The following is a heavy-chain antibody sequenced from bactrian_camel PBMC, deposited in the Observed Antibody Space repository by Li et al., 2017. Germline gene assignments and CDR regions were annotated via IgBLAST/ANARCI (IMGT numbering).Heavy chain of an antibody. Sequence: PVGSLRLSCAASGFTAFRNYAMSWVRQAPGKGLEWVSAIESGGQKSYYADSVKGRFTTSRDNAKNTVYLQMNSLKSEDTALYYCATGGSWKDFGYWGQGTQVKVS. D-gene: IGHD6*01. V-gene: IGHV3S40*01. J-gene: IGHJ6*01. CDR2: IESGGQKS. CDR3: ATGGSWKDFGY. CDR1: GFTAFRNYA.